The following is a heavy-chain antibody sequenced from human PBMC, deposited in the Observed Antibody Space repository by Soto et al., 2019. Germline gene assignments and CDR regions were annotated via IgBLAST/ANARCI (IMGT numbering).Heavy chain of an antibody. CDR1: VFSFSNYG. CDR3: ARAQYTGSYFDACDV. V-gene: IGHV3-33*03. D-gene: IGHD1-26*01. Sequence: GGSLRLSCAASVFSFSNYGMHWVRQAPGKGLDWVAVIWYDGSNKYYAESVKGRFTISRDNSKNTLYVQMNSLTVEDTAVYYCARAQYTGSYFDACDVWGQGTMVTVSS. J-gene: IGHJ3*01. CDR2: IWYDGSNK.